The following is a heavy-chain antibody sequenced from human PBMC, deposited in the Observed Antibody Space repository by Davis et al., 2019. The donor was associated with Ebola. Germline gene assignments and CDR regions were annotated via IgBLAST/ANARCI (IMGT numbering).Heavy chain of an antibody. Sequence: SETLSLTCAVYGGSFSGYYWSWIRQPPGKGLEWIGYIYYSGSTNYNPSLKSRVTISVDTSKNQFSLKLSSVTAADTAVYYCAKDPFFIFYFDYWGQGTLVTVSS. V-gene: IGHV4-59*01. J-gene: IGHJ4*02. CDR3: AKDPFFIFYFDY. CDR1: GGSFSGYY. CDR2: IYYSGST. D-gene: IGHD3-9*01.